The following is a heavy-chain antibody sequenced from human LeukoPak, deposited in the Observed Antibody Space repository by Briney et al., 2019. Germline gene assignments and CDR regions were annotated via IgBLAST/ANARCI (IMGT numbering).Heavy chain of an antibody. CDR2: IYYSGST. CDR1: GGSISSYY. J-gene: IGHJ5*02. V-gene: IGHV4-59*01. Sequence: PSGTLSLTCTVSGGSISSYYWSWIRQPPGKGLEWIGYIYYSGSTNYNPSLKSRVTISVDTSKNQFSLKLSSVTAADTAVYYCARALVAGSWFDPWGQGTLVTVSS. D-gene: IGHD2-2*01. CDR3: ARALVAGSWFDP.